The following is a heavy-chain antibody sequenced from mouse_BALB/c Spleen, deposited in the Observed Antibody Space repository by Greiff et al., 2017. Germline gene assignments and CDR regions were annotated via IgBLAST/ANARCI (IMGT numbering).Heavy chain of an antibody. CDR1: GFTFNTYA. Sequence: GGGLVQPKGSLKLSCAASGFTFNTYAMNWVRQAPGKGLEWVARIRSKSNNYATYYADSVKDRFTISRDDSQSMLYLQMNNLKTEDTAMYYCVRHGDYGSFFDYWGQGTTLTVSS. V-gene: IGHV10-1*02. J-gene: IGHJ2*01. CDR3: VRHGDYGSFFDY. D-gene: IGHD1-2*01. CDR2: IRSKSNNYAT.